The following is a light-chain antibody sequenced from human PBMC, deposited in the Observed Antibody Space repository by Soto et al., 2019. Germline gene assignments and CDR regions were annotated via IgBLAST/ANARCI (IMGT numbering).Light chain of an antibody. CDR2: KAS. J-gene: IGKJ2*01. V-gene: IGKV1-5*03. Sequence: DIQMTQSPSTLSASVGDRVTITCRASQSLNIWLAWYQQKPGKAPKLLISKASSLESGVPSRFSGSGSGTEFTLTISSLQPYDFATYFCQQDKAYSYTFGQGTKLEMK. CDR3: QQDKAYSYT. CDR1: QSLNIW.